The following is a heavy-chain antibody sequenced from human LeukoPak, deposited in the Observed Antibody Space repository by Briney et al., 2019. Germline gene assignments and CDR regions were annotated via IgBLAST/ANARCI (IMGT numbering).Heavy chain of an antibody. V-gene: IGHV1-69*05. J-gene: IGHJ6*03. Sequence: SVKVSCKASGGTFSSYAISWVRQAPGQGLEWMGGIIPIFGTASYAQKFQGRVTITTDESTSTAYMELSSLRSEDTAVYYCARGGYYDSSGYSDYYYYMDVWGKGTTVTVSS. CDR3: ARGGYYDSSGYSDYYYYMDV. D-gene: IGHD3-22*01. CDR2: IIPIFGTA. CDR1: GGTFSSYA.